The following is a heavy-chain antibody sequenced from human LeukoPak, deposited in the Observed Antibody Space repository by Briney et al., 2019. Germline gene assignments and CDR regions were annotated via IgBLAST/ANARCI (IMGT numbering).Heavy chain of an antibody. Sequence: PSETLSLTCAVYGGSFSGYYWSWIRQPPGKGLEWIGEINHSGSTNYNPSLKSRVTISVDTSKNQFSLKLSSVTAADTAVYYCARQFGSSPLDYWGQGTLVTVSS. CDR3: ARQFGSSPLDY. D-gene: IGHD6-13*01. CDR2: INHSGST. CDR1: GGSFSGYY. J-gene: IGHJ4*02. V-gene: IGHV4-34*01.